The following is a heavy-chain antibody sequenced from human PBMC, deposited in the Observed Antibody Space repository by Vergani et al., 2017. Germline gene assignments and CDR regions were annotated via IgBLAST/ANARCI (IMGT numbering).Heavy chain of an antibody. J-gene: IGHJ6*02. D-gene: IGHD3-10*01. V-gene: IGHV4-30-4*01. CDR1: GGSISSGDYY. Sequence: QVQLQESGPGLVKPSQTLSLTCTVSGGSISSGDYYWSWIRQPPGKGLEWIGYIYYSGSTYYNPSLKSRVTISVDTSKNQFSLKLSSVTAADTAVYYCARDTYYYGSGTYYYYYGMDVWGQGTTVTVSS. CDR3: ARDTYYYGSGTYYYYYGMDV. CDR2: IYYSGST.